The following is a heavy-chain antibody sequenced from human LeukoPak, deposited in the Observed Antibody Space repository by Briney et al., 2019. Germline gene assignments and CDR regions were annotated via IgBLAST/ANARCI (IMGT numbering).Heavy chain of an antibody. J-gene: IGHJ3*02. CDR2: MYSGGNT. D-gene: IGHD2-21*02. CDR1: GFTVSSNY. V-gene: IGHV3-66*04. CDR3: ARRMVTIDDHDAFDI. Sequence: GGSLRLPCAASGFTVSSNYMNWVRQAPGKGLEWVSVMYSGGNTYYGDSVKGRFTISRDTSKNTVYLQMSSLRAEDTAVYYCARRMVTIDDHDAFDIWGQGTMVAVSS.